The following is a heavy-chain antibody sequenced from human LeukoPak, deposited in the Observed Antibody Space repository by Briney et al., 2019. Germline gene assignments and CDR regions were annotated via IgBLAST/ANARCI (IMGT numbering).Heavy chain of an antibody. Sequence: SETLSLTCTVSGGSINNYYWSWIRQPPGKGLEWIGYIYYSGSTDCNPSLKSRVTISIDASKNQFSLRLRSVTAADTAVYYCARAAIGSNSEFDYWGQGTLVTVSS. CDR3: ARAAIGSNSEFDY. J-gene: IGHJ4*02. CDR2: IYYSGST. V-gene: IGHV4-59*01. D-gene: IGHD4-23*01. CDR1: GGSINNYY.